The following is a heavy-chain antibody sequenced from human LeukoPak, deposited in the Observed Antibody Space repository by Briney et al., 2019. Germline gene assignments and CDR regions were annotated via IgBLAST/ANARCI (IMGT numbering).Heavy chain of an antibody. V-gene: IGHV3-30-3*01. D-gene: IGHD6-13*01. Sequence: GRSLRLSCAASGFTFNDYPMYWVRQAPGKGLEWVAVISFDGNNIYYADSVKGRFTISRDNSKNTLFLQMNSLRAEDTAVYYCAREDNLATADWGQGTLVTVSS. CDR1: GFTFNDYP. J-gene: IGHJ4*02. CDR2: ISFDGNNI. CDR3: AREDNLATAD.